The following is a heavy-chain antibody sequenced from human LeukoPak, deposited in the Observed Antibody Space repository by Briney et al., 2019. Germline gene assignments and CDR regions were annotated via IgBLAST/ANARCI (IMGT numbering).Heavy chain of an antibody. CDR1: GFTFSSYG. Sequence: GRSLRLSCAASGFTFSSYGMHWVRQAPGKGLEWVAVISYNGHNKYSADSVKGRFTISRDNSKNTLYLQMNSLRAEGTAIYYCAKDPGMAVYSYGYDAFDIWGQGTMVTASS. V-gene: IGHV3-30*18. J-gene: IGHJ3*02. CDR3: AKDPGMAVYSYGYDAFDI. CDR2: ISYNGHNK. D-gene: IGHD5-18*01.